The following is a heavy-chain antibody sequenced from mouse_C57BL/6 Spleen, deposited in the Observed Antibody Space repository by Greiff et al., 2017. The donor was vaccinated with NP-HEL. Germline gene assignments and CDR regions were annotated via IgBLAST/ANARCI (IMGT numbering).Heavy chain of an antibody. CDR1: GYTFTDYN. CDR3: AKKTGDITTVVDWYFDV. Sequence: EVQLQQSGPELVKPGASVKIPCKASGYTFTDYNMDWVKQSHGKSLEWIGDINPNNGGTIYNQKFKGKATLTVDKSSSTAYMELRSLTSEDTAVYYCAKKTGDITTVVDWYFDVWGTGTTVTVSS. CDR2: INPNNGGT. V-gene: IGHV1-18*01. J-gene: IGHJ1*03. D-gene: IGHD1-1*01.